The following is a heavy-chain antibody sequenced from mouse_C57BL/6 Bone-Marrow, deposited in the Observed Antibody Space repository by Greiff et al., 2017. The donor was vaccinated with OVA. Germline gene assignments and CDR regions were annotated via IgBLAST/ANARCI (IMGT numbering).Heavy chain of an antibody. CDR3: AKGSYCGSSHYYAMDY. D-gene: IGHD1-1*01. CDR1: GYAFTNYL. Sequence: VKLQESGAELVRPGTSVKVSCKASGYAFTNYLIEWVKQRPGQGLEWIGVINPGSGGTNYNEKFKGKATLTADKSSSTAYMQLSSLTSEDSAVYFCAKGSYCGSSHYYAMDYWGQGTSVTVSS. V-gene: IGHV1-54*01. J-gene: IGHJ4*01. CDR2: INPGSGGT.